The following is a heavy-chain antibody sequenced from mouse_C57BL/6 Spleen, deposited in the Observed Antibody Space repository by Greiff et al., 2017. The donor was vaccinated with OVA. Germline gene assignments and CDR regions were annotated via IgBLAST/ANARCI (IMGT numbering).Heavy chain of an antibody. CDR2: INPNNGGT. J-gene: IGHJ3*01. CDR1: GYTFTDYY. Sequence: VQLQQSGPELVKPGASVKISCKASGYTFTDYYMNWVKQSHGKSLEWIGDINPNNGGTSYNQKFKGKATLTVDKSSSTAYMELRSLTSEDSAVYYCARSDYDPFAYWGQGTLVTVSA. D-gene: IGHD2-4*01. CDR3: ARSDYDPFAY. V-gene: IGHV1-26*01.